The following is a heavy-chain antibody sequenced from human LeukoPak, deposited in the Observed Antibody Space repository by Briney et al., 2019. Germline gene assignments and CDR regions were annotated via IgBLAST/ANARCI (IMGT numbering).Heavy chain of an antibody. CDR1: GFTFSSYA. CDR2: ISGSGGST. CDR3: AKDRVLGFGSFDY. V-gene: IGHV3-23*01. D-gene: IGHD3-10*01. Sequence: GGSLRLPCAASGFTFSSYAMSWVRQAPGKGLEWVSAISGSGGSTYYADSVEGRFTISRDNSKNTLYLQMNSLRAEDTAVYYCAKDRVLGFGSFDYWGQGTLVTVSS. J-gene: IGHJ4*02.